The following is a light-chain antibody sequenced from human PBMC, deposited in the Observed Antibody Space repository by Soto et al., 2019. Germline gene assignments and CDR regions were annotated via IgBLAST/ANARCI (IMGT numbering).Light chain of an antibody. CDR2: VAS. J-gene: IGKJ4*01. CDR1: QGISSY. V-gene: IGKV1-9*01. CDR3: QQLNNYPLT. Sequence: DIQLTQSPSFLSASVVDIVTITFLASQGISSYLAWYQQKPGKAPKLLIYVASTLQSGVPSRFSGSGSGTEFTLTISSLQPEDFATYYCQQLNNYPLTFGGGTKVDIK.